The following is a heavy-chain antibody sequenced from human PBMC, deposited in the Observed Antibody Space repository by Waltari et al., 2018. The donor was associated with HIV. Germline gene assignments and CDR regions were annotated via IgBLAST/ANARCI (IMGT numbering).Heavy chain of an antibody. V-gene: IGHV3-33*01. CDR3: ARHPTPFTGYNSFDY. CDR2: IWFDGVNK. D-gene: IGHD5-12*01. J-gene: IGHJ4*02. CDR1: GFTSSSYG. Sequence: VQLVESGGGVVHTGRSLRLSCAASGFTSSSYGMPWVRQAPGKGLDCVAVIWFDGVNKYYADSVKGRFTISRDNSKNTLYLQMNSLRAEDTAVYYCARHPTPFTGYNSFDYWGQGTLVTVSS.